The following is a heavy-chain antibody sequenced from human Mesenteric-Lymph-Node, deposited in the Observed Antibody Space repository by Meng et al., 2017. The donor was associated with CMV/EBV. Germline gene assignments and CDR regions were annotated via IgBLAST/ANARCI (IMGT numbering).Heavy chain of an antibody. V-gene: IGHV3-53*05. J-gene: IGHJ6*02. CDR2: IYSGGST. Sequence: GESLKISCAASGFTVSSNYMSWVRQAPGKGLEWVSVIYSGGSTYYADSVKGRFTISRDNSKNTLYLQMDSLRAEDTEVYYGAREGGTTYYYGKDVWGQGTMVTVSS. CDR3: AREGGTTYYYGKDV. D-gene: IGHD1-14*01. CDR1: GFTVSSNY.